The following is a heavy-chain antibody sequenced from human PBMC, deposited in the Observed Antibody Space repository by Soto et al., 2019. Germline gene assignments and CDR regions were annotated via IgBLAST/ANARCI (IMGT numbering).Heavy chain of an antibody. J-gene: IGHJ4*02. Sequence: QVQLVQSGAEVKKPGSSVKVSCKASGGTFSSYAISWVRQAPGQGLEWMGGIIPIFGTANYAQKSQGRVTITADDYTITAVMELSSLRSEDTAVYYCARGGVDPHTRPFDYWGQGTLVTVSS. CDR3: ARGGVDPHTRPFDY. CDR2: IIPIFGTA. D-gene: IGHD3-16*01. V-gene: IGHV1-69*12. CDR1: GGTFSSYA.